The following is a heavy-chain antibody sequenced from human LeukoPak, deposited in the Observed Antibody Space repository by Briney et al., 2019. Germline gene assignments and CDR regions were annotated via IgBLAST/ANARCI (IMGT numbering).Heavy chain of an antibody. V-gene: IGHV3-7*01. CDR1: GLTFSSYW. J-gene: IGHJ4*02. Sequence: TGGSLRLSCAASGLTFSSYWMSRVRQAPGKGLEWVANIKQDGSEKYYVDSVKGRFTISRDNAKNSLYLQMNSLRAEDTAVYYCARQTGSGLFILPGGQGTLVTVSS. CDR2: IKQDGSEK. D-gene: IGHD3/OR15-3a*01. CDR3: ARQTGSGLFILP.